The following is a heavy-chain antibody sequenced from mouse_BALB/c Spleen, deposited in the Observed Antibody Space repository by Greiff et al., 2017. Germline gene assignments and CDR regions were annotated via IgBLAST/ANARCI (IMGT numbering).Heavy chain of an antibody. CDR3: ERDRAYYGSSYWFAY. Sequence: EVQLVESGGGLVQPGGSLRLSCATSGFTFTDYYMSWVRQTPGKALEWLGFIRNKANGYTTEDSASVKGRFTISRDTSESILYLQMNTRRAEDSATYYCERDRAYYGSSYWFAYWGQGTLVTVSA. CDR2: IRNKANGYTT. D-gene: IGHD1-1*01. V-gene: IGHV7-3*02. J-gene: IGHJ3*01. CDR1: GFTFTDYY.